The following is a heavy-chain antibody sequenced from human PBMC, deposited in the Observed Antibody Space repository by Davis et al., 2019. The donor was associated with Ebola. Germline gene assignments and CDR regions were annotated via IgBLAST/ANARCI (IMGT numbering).Heavy chain of an antibody. CDR2: INHSGST. CDR1: GGSFSGYY. Sequence: MPSETLSLTCAVYGGSFSGYYWSWIRQPPGKGLEWIGEINHSGSTNYNPSLKSRVTISVDTSKNQFSLKLSSVTAADTAVYYCARGDIVVVGVFDPWGQGTLVTVSS. CDR3: ARGDIVVVGVFDP. V-gene: IGHV4-34*01. J-gene: IGHJ5*02. D-gene: IGHD2-2*01.